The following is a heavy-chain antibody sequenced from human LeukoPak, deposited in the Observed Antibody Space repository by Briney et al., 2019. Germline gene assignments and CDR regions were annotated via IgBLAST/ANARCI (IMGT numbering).Heavy chain of an antibody. J-gene: IGHJ6*02. V-gene: IGHV3-30*18. Sequence: PGRSLRLSCAASGFTFSSYDMHWVRQAPGKGLEWVAVISYDGSNKYYADSVKGRFTISRDNSKNTLYLQMNSLRAEDTAVYYCAKERLYSSSWYGSYYYYYGMDVWGQGTTVTVSS. CDR2: ISYDGSNK. D-gene: IGHD6-13*01. CDR1: GFTFSSYD. CDR3: AKERLYSSSWYGSYYYYYGMDV.